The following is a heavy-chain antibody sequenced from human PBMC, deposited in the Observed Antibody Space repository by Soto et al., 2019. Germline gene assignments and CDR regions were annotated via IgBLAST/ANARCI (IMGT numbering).Heavy chain of an antibody. CDR1: GGTFISYA. D-gene: IGHD2-21*02. CDR2: IIPIFGTA. V-gene: IGHV1-69*13. Sequence: GASVKVSCKASGGTFISYAISWVRQAPGQGLEWMGGIIPIFGTANYAQKFQGRVTITADESTSTAYMELSSLRSEDTAVYYCARTRLGCGGDCYFQTFDYWGQGTLVTVSS. J-gene: IGHJ4*02. CDR3: ARTRLGCGGDCYFQTFDY.